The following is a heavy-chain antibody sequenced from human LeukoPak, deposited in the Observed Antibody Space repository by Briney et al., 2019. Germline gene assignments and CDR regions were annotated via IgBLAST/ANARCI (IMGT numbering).Heavy chain of an antibody. D-gene: IGHD3-10*01. Sequence: ASVKVSFKASGYIFTTYYMHWVRQAPGQGLEWMGVINPSSSNTNYAQKFQGRVTMTRDTSTSTVYMELTSLRSEDTAGYYCARDPDYYGSGSQSRNYFDYWGQGTLVTVSS. V-gene: IGHV1-46*01. CDR3: ARDPDYYGSGSQSRNYFDY. CDR2: INPSSSNT. CDR1: GYIFTTYY. J-gene: IGHJ4*02.